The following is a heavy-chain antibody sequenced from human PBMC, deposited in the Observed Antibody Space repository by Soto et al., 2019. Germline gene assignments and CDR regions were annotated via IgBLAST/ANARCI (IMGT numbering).Heavy chain of an antibody. CDR3: ANYPTTVTSDY. V-gene: IGHV4-61*01. D-gene: IGHD4-17*01. CDR1: GGSVSSGSYY. CDR2: NYYSGTT. J-gene: IGHJ4*02. Sequence: QVQLQESGPGLVKPSETLSLTCTVSGGSVSSGSYYWSWIRQPPGKGLEWIGYNYYSGTTNYNPSHKSRVTICVDTSKNQFSLKLSSVTAADTAVYYCANYPTTVTSDYWGQGTLVTVSS.